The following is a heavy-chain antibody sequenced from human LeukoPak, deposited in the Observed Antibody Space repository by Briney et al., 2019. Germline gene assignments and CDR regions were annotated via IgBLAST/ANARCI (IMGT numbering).Heavy chain of an antibody. V-gene: IGHV1-2*02. CDR3: ARERFVRSVALYNWFDP. CDR1: GYTFTGYY. Sequence: GASVKVSCKASGYTFTGYYMHWVRQAPGQGLEWMGWINPNSGGTNYAQKFQGRVTMTRDTSISTAYMELSRLRSDDTAVYYCARERFVRSVALYNWFDPWGQGTLVTVSS. J-gene: IGHJ5*02. CDR2: INPNSGGT. D-gene: IGHD2-15*01.